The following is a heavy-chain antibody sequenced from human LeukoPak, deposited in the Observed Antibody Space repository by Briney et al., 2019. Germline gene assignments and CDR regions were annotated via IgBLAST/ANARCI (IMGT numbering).Heavy chain of an antibody. Sequence: PGGSLRLSCAASGFTGSSNYMSWVRQAPGKGLEWVSVIYSGGTTYYADSVKGRFTISRDNSKNTLYLQMNSLRAEDTAVYYCARDSYYGSGSYYRYTFDYWGQGTLVTVSS. J-gene: IGHJ4*02. V-gene: IGHV3-53*01. CDR3: ARDSYYGSGSYYRYTFDY. CDR1: GFTGSSNY. CDR2: IYSGGTT. D-gene: IGHD3-10*01.